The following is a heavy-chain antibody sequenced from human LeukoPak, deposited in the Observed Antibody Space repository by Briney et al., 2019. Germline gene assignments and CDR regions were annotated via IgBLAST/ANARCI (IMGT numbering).Heavy chain of an antibody. CDR3: ASSPYGDTFPFDY. D-gene: IGHD4-17*01. Sequence: GASVKVSYKASGYTFTGYYMHWVRQAPGQGLEWMGRINPNSGGTNYAQKFQGRVTMTRDTSISTAYMELSRLRSDDTAVYYCASSPYGDTFPFDYWGQGTLVTVSS. J-gene: IGHJ4*02. CDR1: GYTFTGYY. CDR2: INPNSGGT. V-gene: IGHV1-2*06.